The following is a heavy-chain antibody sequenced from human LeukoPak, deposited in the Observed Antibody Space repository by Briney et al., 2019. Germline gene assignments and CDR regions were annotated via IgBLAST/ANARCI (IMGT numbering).Heavy chain of an antibody. V-gene: IGHV3-7*01. CDR1: GFTFSSYW. D-gene: IGHD3-3*01. CDR3: ARSIFGVVISWYYFDY. CDR2: IKQDGSEK. Sequence: GGSLRLSCAASGFTFSSYWMSWVRQAPGKGLEWVANIKQDGSEKYYVDSVKGRFTISRDNAKNSLYLQMNSLRAEDTAVYYCARSIFGVVISWYYFDYWGQGTLVTVSS. J-gene: IGHJ4*02.